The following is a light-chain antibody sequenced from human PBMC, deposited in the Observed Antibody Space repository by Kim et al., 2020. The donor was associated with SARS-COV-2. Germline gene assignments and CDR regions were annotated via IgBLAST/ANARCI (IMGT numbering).Light chain of an antibody. CDR3: QQANRFPYT. V-gene: IGKV1-12*01. J-gene: IGKJ2*01. CDR2: AAS. CDR1: QDVNRW. Sequence: SASVGDMVTMTCRARQDVNRWLAWYQQKPGKAPKLLIYAASTLQGGVPPRFSGSGSGTDFTLTISSLHPEDFATYYCQQANRFPYTFGQGTKLEI.